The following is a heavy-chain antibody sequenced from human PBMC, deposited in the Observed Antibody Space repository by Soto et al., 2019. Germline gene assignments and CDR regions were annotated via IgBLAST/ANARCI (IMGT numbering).Heavy chain of an antibody. D-gene: IGHD6-19*01. Sequence: LLQCGAEEKKPVSAVKVSCKASGGNPSNSAIGWVREAPGQGVESVGGSFPVFGIVSYAQNFQGRVTITADESTSTAYMELSSLRSEDTAVYFCAGGRIVVAGSSAYYGMDVWGQGTTVTVSS. CDR1: GGNPSNSA. V-gene: IGHV1-69*01. CDR2: SFPVFGIV. CDR3: AGGRIVVAGSSAYYGMDV. J-gene: IGHJ6*02.